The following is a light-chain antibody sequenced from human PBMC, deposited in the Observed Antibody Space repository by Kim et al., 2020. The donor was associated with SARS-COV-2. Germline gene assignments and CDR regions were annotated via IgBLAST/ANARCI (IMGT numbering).Light chain of an antibody. CDR2: LNSDGSH. J-gene: IGLJ3*02. CDR1: SGHIGYA. Sequence: QLVLTQSPSASASLGASVSLTCTLSSGHIGYAIAWHQQQPEKGPRYLMKLNSDGSHNKGDGIPDRFSGSSSGAERYLTISSLQSEDEADYYCQTWGTGIWVFGGGTKLTVL. V-gene: IGLV4-69*01. CDR3: QTWGTGIWV.